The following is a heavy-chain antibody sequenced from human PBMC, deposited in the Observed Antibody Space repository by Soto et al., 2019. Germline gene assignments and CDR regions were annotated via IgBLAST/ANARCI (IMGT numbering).Heavy chain of an antibody. CDR1: GFMFSNHG. Sequence: PGGSLKLSCAASGFMFSNHGMHWVRQAPGKGLEWVAVIWSDGNNRYYADSVKGRFTISRDNSKNTVYLQMSSLRVEDTAVYYCVRGDNWNDEASDYWGQGTLVTAPQ. J-gene: IGHJ4*02. D-gene: IGHD1-1*01. V-gene: IGHV3-33*01. CDR2: IWSDGNNR. CDR3: VRGDNWNDEASDY.